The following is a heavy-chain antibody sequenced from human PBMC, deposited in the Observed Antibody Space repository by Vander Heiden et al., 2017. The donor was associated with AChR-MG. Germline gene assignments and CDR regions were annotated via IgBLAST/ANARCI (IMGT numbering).Heavy chain of an antibody. CDR1: GFTVSSYG. D-gene: IGHD6-13*01. CDR3: ASSIAAAGTPFFDY. J-gene: IGHJ4*02. V-gene: IGHV3-33*01. CDR2: IWYDGSNK. Sequence: LVESGRGVVQPGRSLRLSCAASGFTVSSYGIHWVRQAQGKGLEWVAVIWYDGSNKYYADSVKGRFTISRDNSKNTLYLQMNSLRAEDTAVYYCASSIAAAGTPFFDYWGQGTLVTVSS.